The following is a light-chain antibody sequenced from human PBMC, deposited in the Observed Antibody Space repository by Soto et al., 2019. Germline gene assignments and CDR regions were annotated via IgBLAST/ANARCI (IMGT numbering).Light chain of an antibody. V-gene: IGKV3-20*01. CDR2: GAS. CDR1: QPINTRY. J-gene: IGKJ2*01. Sequence: EILLTQSPGTLALSPGERATLSCRASQPINTRYLAWHQQKPGQAPRLLIYGASNRAPGIPDRFSGSGSGTDFNLTISRLEPEDFAVYHCQPYDRPPYTFGQGTKLEIK. CDR3: QPYDRPPYT.